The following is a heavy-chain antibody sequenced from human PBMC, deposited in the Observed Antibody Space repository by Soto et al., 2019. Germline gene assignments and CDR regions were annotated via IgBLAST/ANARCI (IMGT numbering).Heavy chain of an antibody. V-gene: IGHV1-3*01. CDR1: GYTFTSYS. J-gene: IGHJ5*02. CDR3: ARDTAHTSNWFDP. Sequence: GASVKVSCKASGYTFTSYSMHWVRQAPGQRLEWMGWMNAANGNTKYSQKFQGRVTITRDTSASTAYMELSSLGSEDTAVYYCARDTAHTSNWFDPWGQGTLVTVSS. D-gene: IGHD5-18*01. CDR2: MNAANGNT.